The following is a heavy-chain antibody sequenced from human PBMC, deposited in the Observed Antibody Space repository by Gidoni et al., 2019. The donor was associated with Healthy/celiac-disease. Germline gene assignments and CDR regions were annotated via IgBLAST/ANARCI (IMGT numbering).Heavy chain of an antibody. Sequence: QVQLVESGGGVVQPGRSLRLSCAASGFTFSSYGMHWVRQAPGKGLEWVAVIWYDGSNKYYADSVKGRFTISRDNSKNTLYLQMNSLRAEDTAVYYCARGIRGYWSGGSCPGLDYWGQGTLVTVSS. D-gene: IGHD2-15*01. CDR2: IWYDGSNK. CDR3: ARGIRGYWSGGSCPGLDY. CDR1: GFTFSSYG. J-gene: IGHJ4*02. V-gene: IGHV3-33*01.